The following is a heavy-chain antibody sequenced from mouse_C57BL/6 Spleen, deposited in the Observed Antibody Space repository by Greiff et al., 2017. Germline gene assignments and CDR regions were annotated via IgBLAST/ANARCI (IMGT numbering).Heavy chain of an antibody. D-gene: IGHD1-1*01. V-gene: IGHV1-75*01. J-gene: IGHJ2*01. CDR1: GYTFTDYY. CDR2: IFPGSGST. CDR3: ARAGDLGSYGSSYVDY. Sequence: QVQLQQSGPELVKPGASVKISCKASGYTFTDYYINWVKQRPGQGLEWIGWIFPGSGSTYYNEKFKGKATLTVDKSSSTAYMLLSSLTSEDSAVYFCARAGDLGSYGSSYVDYWGQGTTLTVSS.